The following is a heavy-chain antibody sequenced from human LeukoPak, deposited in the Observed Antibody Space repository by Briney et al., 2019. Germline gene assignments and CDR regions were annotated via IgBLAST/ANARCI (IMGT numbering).Heavy chain of an antibody. D-gene: IGHD5-12*01. CDR3: ARVGYSGYDFDY. CDR2: IHTGGSST. V-gene: IGHV3-74*01. Sequence: GGSLRLSCAASGFTFSSYWMHWVRQAPGKGLVWVSRIHTGGSSTTYADSVEGRFTISRDNAKNSLYLQMNSLRAEDTAVYYCARVGYSGYDFDYWGQGTLVTVSS. CDR1: GFTFSSYW. J-gene: IGHJ4*02.